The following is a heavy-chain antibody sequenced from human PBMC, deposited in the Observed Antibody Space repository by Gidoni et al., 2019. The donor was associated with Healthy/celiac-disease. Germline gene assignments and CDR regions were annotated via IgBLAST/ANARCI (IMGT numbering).Heavy chain of an antibody. CDR2: INPCGGST. CDR3: ARDLYDYGTNPAHY. D-gene: IGHD4-17*01. CDR1: GYTSTSYY. V-gene: IGHV1-46*03. Sequence: QVQLVQSGAEVKKPGASVKVSCKASGYTSTSYYMHWVRQAPVQGLEWMGIINPCGGSTSYAQKFQGRVTMTRDTSTSTVYMDLSSLTSEDTAVYYCARDLYDYGTNPAHYWGQGTLVTVSS. J-gene: IGHJ4*02.